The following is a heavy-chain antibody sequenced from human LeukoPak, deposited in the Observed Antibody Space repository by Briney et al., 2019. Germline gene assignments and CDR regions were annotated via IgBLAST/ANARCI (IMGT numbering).Heavy chain of an antibody. V-gene: IGHV1-18*01. CDR1: GYTFTNYG. CDR3: ARDWVNSWPDAFDI. CDR2: ISSYTGNT. J-gene: IGHJ3*02. D-gene: IGHD6-13*01. Sequence: GASVKVSCKASGYTFTNYGLSWVRQAPGQGLEWMGWISSYTGNTNYAQKLQGRVTMTTDTSTSTAYMELRSLRSDDTAVYYCARDWVNSWPDAFDIWGEGTMVTVSS.